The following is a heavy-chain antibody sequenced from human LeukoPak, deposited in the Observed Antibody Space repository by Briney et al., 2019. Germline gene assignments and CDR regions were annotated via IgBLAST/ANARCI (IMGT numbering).Heavy chain of an antibody. CDR1: VFAPAVIT. CDR2: ISWKSGSI. J-gene: IGHJ3*01. Sequence: PGRSLRLSSAASVFAPAVITTGSGPQAPGKGLEWVSGISWKSGSIGYADSVKGRFTISRDNAKSSLYLQMNSLRPEATALYCCANVMRTVAIVAVDVWVEGTMVSVSS. V-gene: IGHV3-9*02. D-gene: IGHD2/OR15-2a*01. CDR3: ANVMRTVAIVAVDV.